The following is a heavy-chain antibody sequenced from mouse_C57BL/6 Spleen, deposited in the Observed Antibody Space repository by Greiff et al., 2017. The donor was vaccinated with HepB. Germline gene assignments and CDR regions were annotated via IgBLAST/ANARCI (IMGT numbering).Heavy chain of an antibody. CDR2: IHPNSGST. V-gene: IGHV1-64*01. CDR1: GYTFTSYW. D-gene: IGHD1-1*01. J-gene: IGHJ1*03. CDR3: ARPSTVVATKYFDV. Sequence: QVQLQQPGAELVKPGASVKLSCKASGYTFTSYWMHWVKQRPGQGLEWIGMIHPNSGSTNYNEKFKSKATLTVDKSSSTAYMQLSSLTSEDSAVYYCARPSTVVATKYFDVWGTGTTVTVSS.